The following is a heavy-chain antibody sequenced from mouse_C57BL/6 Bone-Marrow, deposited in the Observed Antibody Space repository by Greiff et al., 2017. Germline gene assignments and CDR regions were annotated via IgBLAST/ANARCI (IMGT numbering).Heavy chain of an antibody. J-gene: IGHJ3*01. D-gene: IGHD4-1*01. Sequence: VKLVESGAELVRPGASVKLSCKASGYTFTDYYINWVKQRPGQGLEWIARIYPGSGNTYYNEKFKGKATLTAEKSSSTAYMQLSSLTSEDSAVYFCARVTGRSWFAYWGQGTLVTVSA. CDR2: IYPGSGNT. CDR1: GYTFTDYY. CDR3: ARVTGRSWFAY. V-gene: IGHV1-76*01.